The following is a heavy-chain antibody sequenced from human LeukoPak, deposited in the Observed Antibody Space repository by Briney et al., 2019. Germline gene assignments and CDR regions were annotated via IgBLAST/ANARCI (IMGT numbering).Heavy chain of an antibody. J-gene: IGHJ5*02. V-gene: IGHV4-31*03. CDR3: ARDGAAAGNHWFDP. Sequence: SQTLSLTCTVSGGSISSGGYYWSWIRQHPGTGLEWIGYIYYSGSTYYNPSLKSRVTISVDTSKNQFSLKLSSVTAADTAVYYCARDGAAAGNHWFDPWGQGTLVTVSS. CDR2: IYYSGST. D-gene: IGHD6-13*01. CDR1: GGSISSGGYY.